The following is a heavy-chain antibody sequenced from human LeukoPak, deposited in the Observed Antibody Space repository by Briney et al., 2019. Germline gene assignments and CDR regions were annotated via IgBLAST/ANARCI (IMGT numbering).Heavy chain of an antibody. J-gene: IGHJ4*02. CDR1: GGSISSYY. CDR2: IYCSGST. D-gene: IGHD3-22*01. Sequence: SETLSLTCTVSGGSISSYYWSWIRQPPGKGLEWIGYIYCSGSTNYNPSLKSRVTISVDTSKNQFSLKLSSVTAADTAVYYCARQDRYDSSGYYRYYFDYWGQGTLVTVSS. CDR3: ARQDRYDSSGYYRYYFDY. V-gene: IGHV4-59*01.